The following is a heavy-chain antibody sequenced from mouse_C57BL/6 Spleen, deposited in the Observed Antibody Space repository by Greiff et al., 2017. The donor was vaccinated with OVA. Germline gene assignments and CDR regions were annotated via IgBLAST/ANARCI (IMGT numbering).Heavy chain of an antibody. J-gene: IGHJ1*03. D-gene: IGHD1-1*01. CDR2: IYPSCGNT. CDR1: GYTFTSYG. Sequence: VQLQESGAELARPGASVKLSCKASGYTFTSYGISWVKQRTGQGLEWIGGIYPSCGNTYYNQKFKGKATMTADKSSSTAYMELLSLTSEDSAVYFCANYCSKGVYFDVWGTGTTVTVSS. V-gene: IGHV1-81*01. CDR3: ANYCSKGVYFDV.